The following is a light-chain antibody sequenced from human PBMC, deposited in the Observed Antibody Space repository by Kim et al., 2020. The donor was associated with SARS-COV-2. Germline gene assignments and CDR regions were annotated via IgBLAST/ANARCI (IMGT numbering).Light chain of an antibody. CDR2: DAS. V-gene: IGKV3-11*01. CDR3: HHLSNCPLT. J-gene: IGKJ4*01. Sequence: EIVLTQSPATLSLYPGERATLSCRASQSVSSYLAWYQQKPGQAPRLLIYDASNRATGIPARFSGSGSGTDFTLTISSLEPEDFAVYYCHHLSNCPLTFCAGTTVDIK. CDR1: QSVSSY.